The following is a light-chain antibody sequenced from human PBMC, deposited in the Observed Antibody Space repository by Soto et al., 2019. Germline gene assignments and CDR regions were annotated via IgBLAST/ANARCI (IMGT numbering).Light chain of an antibody. CDR3: QQYYSFSLWT. V-gene: IGKV1-5*01. Sequence: DIQMTQSPSTLSASVGDRVTISCRASQSISRWLAWYQQKPGKAPRLLIYDASSLEGGVTSRFSGSGSGTEFTLTISSLQPEDSATYYCQQYYSFSLWTFGQGTKVEVK. CDR1: QSISRW. J-gene: IGKJ1*01. CDR2: DAS.